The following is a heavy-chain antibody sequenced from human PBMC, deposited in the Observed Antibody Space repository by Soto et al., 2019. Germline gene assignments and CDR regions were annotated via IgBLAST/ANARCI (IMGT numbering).Heavy chain of an antibody. CDR2: VEYDGSKK. CDR1: GFTFSNFG. V-gene: IGHV3-30*18. Sequence: QVHLVESGGGVVQPGGSLRLSCTASGFTFSNFGMHWVRQAPGKGPEWVGVVEYDGSKKQYPDSVKGRFTISRDNSNDTLYLQMNNRRAEDTAIYYCAKEIAAVGFMGCSDSRGQGTPVTVS. D-gene: IGHD6-19*01. CDR3: AKEIAAVGFMGCSDS. J-gene: IGHJ5*01.